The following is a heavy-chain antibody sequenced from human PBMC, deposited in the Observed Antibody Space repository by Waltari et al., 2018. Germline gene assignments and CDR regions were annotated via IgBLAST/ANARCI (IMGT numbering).Heavy chain of an antibody. J-gene: IGHJ3*02. CDR3: ARSEVYYDSSGYYYGAFDI. CDR1: GYSFTSYW. CDR2: SYPGDSDT. V-gene: IGHV5-51*01. D-gene: IGHD3-22*01. Sequence: EVQLVQSGAEVKKPGESLKISCKGSGYSFTSYWIGWVRPMPGKGLEWMGISYPGDSDTRYSPSFQGQVTISADKSISTAYLQWSSLKASDTAMYYCARSEVYYDSSGYYYGAFDIWGQGTMVTVSS.